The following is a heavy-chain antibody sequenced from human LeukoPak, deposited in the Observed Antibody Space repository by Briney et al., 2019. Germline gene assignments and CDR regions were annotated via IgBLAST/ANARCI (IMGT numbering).Heavy chain of an antibody. CDR1: GFTFNAFG. CDR2: IGTTSGAI. J-gene: IGHJ4*02. V-gene: IGHV3-48*01. D-gene: IGHD2-21*02. Sequence: GGSLRLSCAASGFTFNAFGMNRVRQAPGKGLEWVSYIGTTSGAIYYADSVKGRFTISRDSAKNSLYLQMNSLRAEDTAVYYCARFRTWGDKAFDYWGQGTLVTVSS. CDR3: ARFRTWGDKAFDY.